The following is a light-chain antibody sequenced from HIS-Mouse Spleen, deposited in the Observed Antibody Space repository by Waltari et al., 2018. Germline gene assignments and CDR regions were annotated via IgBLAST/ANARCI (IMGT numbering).Light chain of an antibody. Sequence: EIVMTQSPATLSLSPGERATLSCRASQSVSSSYLSWYQQKPGQAPRLLIYGASTMATGIPARFSGSGSGTDFTLTISSLQPEDFAVYYCQQDYNLSWTFGQGTKVEIK. CDR3: QQDYNLSWT. J-gene: IGKJ1*01. CDR2: GAS. V-gene: IGKV3D-7*01. CDR1: QSVSSSY.